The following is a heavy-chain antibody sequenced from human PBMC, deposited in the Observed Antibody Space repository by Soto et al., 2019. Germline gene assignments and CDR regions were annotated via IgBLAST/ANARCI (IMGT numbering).Heavy chain of an antibody. CDR1: GGSVSSSNW. Sequence: SETLSLTCIVSGGSVSSSNWWSWVRQPPGKGLEWIGEIYHSGSTTYNPSLKSRATISVDKSENQFSLRLKSVTAADTAVYYCAKHLGSSYGMDVWGQGTTVTVSS. CDR2: IYHSGST. D-gene: IGHD3-16*01. CDR3: AKHLGSSYGMDV. V-gene: IGHV4-4*02. J-gene: IGHJ6*02.